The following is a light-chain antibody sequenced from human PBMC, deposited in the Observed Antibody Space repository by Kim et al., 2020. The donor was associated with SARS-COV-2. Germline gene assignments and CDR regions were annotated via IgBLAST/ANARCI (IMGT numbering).Light chain of an antibody. CDR1: GLAGKY. CDR3: QTWDTTYV. Sequence: SVSPGQTARITCSGVGLAGKYSSWYQQKQGHSLMLVIYSDTKRPAGVPDRFSGSSSGDTATLTISEAQAMDEADYYCQTWDTTYVFGTGTKVTVL. CDR2: SDT. V-gene: IGLV3-1*01. J-gene: IGLJ1*01.